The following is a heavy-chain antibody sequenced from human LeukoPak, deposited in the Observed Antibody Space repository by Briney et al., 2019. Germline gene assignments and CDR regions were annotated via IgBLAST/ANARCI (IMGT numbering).Heavy chain of an antibody. CDR2: IKQDGAEK. D-gene: IGHD1-26*01. V-gene: IGHV3-7*01. CDR1: GFRFGDYW. Sequence: GGSLRLPRAASGFRFGDYWMTWARHIPGKGLEWVANIKQDGAEKHYAESVGGRFIISRDNAKNSLYLEMDSLKVEDTAVYYCARVGAWDLQRVFEYWGQGTLVTVSS. J-gene: IGHJ4*02. CDR3: ARVGAWDLQRVFEY.